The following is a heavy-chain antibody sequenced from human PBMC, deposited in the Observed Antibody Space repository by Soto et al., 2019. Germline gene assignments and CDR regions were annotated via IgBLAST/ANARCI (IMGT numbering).Heavy chain of an antibody. CDR2: ISYDGSNK. D-gene: IGHD6-13*01. Sequence: GGSLRLSCAASGFTFSSYAMHWVRQAPGKGLEWVAVISYDGSNKYYADSVKGRFTISRDNSKNTLYLQMNSLRAEDTAVYYCARAYSSSWYYYCYGMDVWGQGTTVTVSS. J-gene: IGHJ6*02. CDR3: ARAYSSSWYYYCYGMDV. CDR1: GFTFSSYA. V-gene: IGHV3-30*04.